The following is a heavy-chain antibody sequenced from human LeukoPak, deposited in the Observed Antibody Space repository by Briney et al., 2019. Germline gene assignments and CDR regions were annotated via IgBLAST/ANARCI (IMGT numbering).Heavy chain of an antibody. J-gene: IGHJ4*02. Sequence: GGSLRLSCAASGFTFSIYAMSWVRQAPGKGVEWVSAVISGGNTYYADSVKGRFTISRDNSRNTVYLQMNSLRAEDTAEYYCAKGAGITFGGVIAPDFWGQGTLVTVSS. CDR1: GFTFSIYA. V-gene: IGHV3-23*01. CDR3: AKGAGITFGGVIAPDF. D-gene: IGHD3-16*02. CDR2: VISGGNT.